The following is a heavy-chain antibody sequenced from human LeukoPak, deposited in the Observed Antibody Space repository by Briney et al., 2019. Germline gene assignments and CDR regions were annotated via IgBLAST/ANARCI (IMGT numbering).Heavy chain of an antibody. CDR2: IYTSGST. D-gene: IGHD6-19*01. CDR3: ARVLAVAGTPFDY. CDR1: GGSISSDSYY. V-gene: IGHV4-61*09. J-gene: IGHJ4*02. Sequence: PSQTLSLTCTVSGGSISSDSYYWTWIRQPAGRGLEWIGHIYTSGSTNYNPSLKSRVTISVDTSKSHFSLNLSSVTAADTAVYYCARVLAVAGTPFDYWGQGTLVTASS.